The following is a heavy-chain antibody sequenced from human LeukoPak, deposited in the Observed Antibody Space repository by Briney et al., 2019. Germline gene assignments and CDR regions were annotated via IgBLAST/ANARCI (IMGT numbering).Heavy chain of an antibody. D-gene: IGHD6-19*01. Sequence: SETLSLTCSVSGGSITSYYWSWIRQPAGKGPEWIGRIYASGSTNYNPSLKSRVTMSVDTSKNQFSLRLNSVTAADTAVYYCARGDRAVAGAWGWFDPWGQGTLVTVSS. CDR1: GGSITSYY. CDR2: IYASGST. V-gene: IGHV4-4*07. J-gene: IGHJ5*02. CDR3: ARGDRAVAGAWGWFDP.